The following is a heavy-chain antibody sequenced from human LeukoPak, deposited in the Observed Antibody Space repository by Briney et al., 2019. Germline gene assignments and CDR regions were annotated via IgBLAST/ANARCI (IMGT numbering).Heavy chain of an antibody. CDR2: ISGSGGST. CDR3: ATRGGSCYSGGCYYYGMDV. Sequence: GGSLRLSCAASGFTFSSYAMNWVRQAPGKGLEWGSTISGSGGSTYYADSVKGRFTISRDNSKNTLYLQMNSLRAEDTALYYCATRGGSCYSGGCYYYGMDVWGQGTTVTVSS. V-gene: IGHV3-23*01. D-gene: IGHD2-15*01. CDR1: GFTFSSYA. J-gene: IGHJ6*02.